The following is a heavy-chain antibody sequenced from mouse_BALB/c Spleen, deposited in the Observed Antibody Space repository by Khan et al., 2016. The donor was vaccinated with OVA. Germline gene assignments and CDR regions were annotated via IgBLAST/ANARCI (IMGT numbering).Heavy chain of an antibody. CDR2: ISYSGST. CDR1: GYSITSDYA. CDR3: ARDGSRYNYAMDY. V-gene: IGHV3-2*02. J-gene: IGHJ4*01. D-gene: IGHD2-3*01. Sequence: EVQLQESGPGLVKPSQSLSLTCNVTGYSITSDYAWNWIRQFPGNKLEWMGYISYSGSTNYNPSLKSRLSITRDTSKNQFFLQLNSVTTEDTATYYCARDGSRYNYAMDYWGQGTSVTVSS.